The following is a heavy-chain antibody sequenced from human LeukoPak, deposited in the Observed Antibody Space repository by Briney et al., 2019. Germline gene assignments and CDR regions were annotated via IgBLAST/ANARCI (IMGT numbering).Heavy chain of an antibody. V-gene: IGHV4-38-2*01. CDR1: GFTFSSYA. D-gene: IGHD3-10*01. J-gene: IGHJ3*02. Sequence: GSLRLSCAASGFTFSSYAMSWIRQPPGKGLEWIGSIYYSGSTYYNPSLKSRVTISVDTSKNQFSLKLSSVTAADTAVYYCARGVRGVNLNDAFDIWGQGTMVTVSS. CDR3: ARGVRGVNLNDAFDI. CDR2: IYYSGST.